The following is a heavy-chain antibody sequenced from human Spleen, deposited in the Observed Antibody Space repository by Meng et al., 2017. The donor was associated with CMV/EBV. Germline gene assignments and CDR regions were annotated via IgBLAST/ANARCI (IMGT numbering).Heavy chain of an antibody. Sequence: VQLVEFGGGLVQPGGSLRLSCAVSGFTFSDYNIHWVRQAPGKGLVWVSRINTDANERTYEDSVKGRFSITRDNAKNTVFLQMNSLRAEDTAIYYCARDRDWELFDYWGQGILVTVSS. CDR3: ARDRDWELFDY. J-gene: IGHJ4*02. CDR1: GFTFSDYN. CDR2: INTDANER. V-gene: IGHV3-74*03. D-gene: IGHD3-10*01.